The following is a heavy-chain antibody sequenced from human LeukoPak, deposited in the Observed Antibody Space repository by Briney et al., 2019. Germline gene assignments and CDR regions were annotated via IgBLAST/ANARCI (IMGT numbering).Heavy chain of an antibody. J-gene: IGHJ4*02. CDR2: INHSGST. Sequence: SETLSLTCAVYGGSFSGYYWSWIRQPPGKGLEWIGEINHSGSTNYNPSLKSRVTISVDTSKNQFSLKLSSVTAADTAVYYCARDLTGFDYWGQGTLVTVSS. D-gene: IGHD7-27*01. CDR1: GGSFSGYY. V-gene: IGHV4-34*01. CDR3: ARDLTGFDY.